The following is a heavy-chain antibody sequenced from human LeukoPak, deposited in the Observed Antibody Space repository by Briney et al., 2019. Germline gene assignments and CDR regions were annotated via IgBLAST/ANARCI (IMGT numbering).Heavy chain of an antibody. CDR3: ARAVYGYFDF. J-gene: IGHJ4*02. Sequence: GGSLRLSCAASGFXFSSHWISWVRQAPGKGLEWVGNINQDGSEKYYVDSVKGRFTISRDNAKNSLYLQMSSLRAEDTAVYYCARAVYGYFDFWGQGTLLTVSS. CDR1: GFXFSSHW. D-gene: IGHD3-10*01. CDR2: INQDGSEK. V-gene: IGHV3-7*04.